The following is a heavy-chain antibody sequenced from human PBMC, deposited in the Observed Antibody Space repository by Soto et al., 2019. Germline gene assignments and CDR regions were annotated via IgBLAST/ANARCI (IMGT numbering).Heavy chain of an antibody. CDR2: INHSGST. Sequence: GTQSLSFAEYSGVFSGCYCSWIRQTPGKGLEWIGEINHSGSTNYNPSLKSRVTISVDTSKNQFSLKLSSVTAADTAVYYCARGRDYYGSGSYYSNYYYYGMDVWGQGTTVTVSS. CDR1: SGVFSGCY. D-gene: IGHD3-10*01. CDR3: ARGRDYYGSGSYYSNYYYYGMDV. V-gene: IGHV4-34*01. J-gene: IGHJ6*02.